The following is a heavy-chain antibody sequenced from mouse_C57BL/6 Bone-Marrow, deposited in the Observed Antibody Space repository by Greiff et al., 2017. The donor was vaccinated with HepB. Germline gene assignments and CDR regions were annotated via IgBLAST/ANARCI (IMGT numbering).Heavy chain of an antibody. V-gene: IGHV5-16*01. CDR2: INYDGSST. CDR3: ARRSLSYAMDY. CDR1: GFTFSDYY. Sequence: EVQLQESEGGLVQPGSSMKLSCTASGFTFSDYYMAWVRQVPEKGLEWVANINYDGSSTYYLDSLKSRFIISRDNAKNILYLQMSSLKSEDTATYYCARRSLSYAMDYWGQGTSVTVSS. J-gene: IGHJ4*01.